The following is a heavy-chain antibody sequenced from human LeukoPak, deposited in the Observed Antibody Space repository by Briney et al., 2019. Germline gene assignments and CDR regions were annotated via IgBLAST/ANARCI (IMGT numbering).Heavy chain of an antibody. CDR2: ISSSSSHT. J-gene: IGHJ6*02. V-gene: IGHV3-11*06. CDR1: GFTFSDHY. D-gene: IGHD3-10*01. Sequence: PGGSLRLSCAGSGFTFSDHYMSWIRQAPGKGLEWVSYISSSSSHTNYADSVKGRFTISRDNSKNTLYLQMNSLRAEDTAVYYCAKDMVRGVIVLPRYYYYYGMDVWGQGTTVTVSS. CDR3: AKDMVRGVIVLPRYYYYYGMDV.